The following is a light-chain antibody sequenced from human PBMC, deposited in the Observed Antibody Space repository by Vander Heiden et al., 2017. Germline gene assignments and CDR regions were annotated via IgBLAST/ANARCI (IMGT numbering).Light chain of an antibody. Sequence: QSVLTQPPSVSGAPGQRVTIPCTGSRSNMGTGYDVHWYQQFPGAAPKLLIYDNDNRPSGVPDRFSGSKSGTSASQTITGLQAEDEADYYCQSYDSSLSGSIFGGGTKVTVL. V-gene: IGLV1-40*01. CDR3: QSYDSSLSGSI. CDR1: RSNMGTGYD. CDR2: DND. J-gene: IGLJ2*01.